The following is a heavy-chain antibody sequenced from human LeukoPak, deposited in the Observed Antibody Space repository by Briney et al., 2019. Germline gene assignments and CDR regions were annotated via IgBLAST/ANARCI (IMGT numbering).Heavy chain of an antibody. CDR1: GFTFSSYG. CDR2: ISYDGSNK. CDR3: AKDLRLGELSSAIDY. V-gene: IGHV3-30*18. Sequence: PGRSLRLSCAASGFTFSSYGMHWVRQAPGKGLEWVAVISYDGSNKYYADSVKGRFTISRDNSKNTLYLQMNSLRAEDTAVYYCAKDLRLGELSSAIDYWGQGTLVTVSS. D-gene: IGHD3-16*02. J-gene: IGHJ4*02.